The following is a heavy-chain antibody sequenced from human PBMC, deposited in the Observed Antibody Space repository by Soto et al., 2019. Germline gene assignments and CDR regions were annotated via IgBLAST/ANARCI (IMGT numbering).Heavy chain of an antibody. D-gene: IGHD3-3*01. J-gene: IGHJ6*02. V-gene: IGHV1-69*13. CDR2: IIPIFGTA. CDR1: GGTFSSYA. Sequence: GASVKVSCKASGGTFSSYAISWVRQAPGQGLEWMGGIIPIFGTANYAQKFQGRVTITADESTSTAYMELSSLRSEDTAVYYCARADFEVVIPHYYYGMDVWGQGTTVTVSS. CDR3: ARADFEVVIPHYYYGMDV.